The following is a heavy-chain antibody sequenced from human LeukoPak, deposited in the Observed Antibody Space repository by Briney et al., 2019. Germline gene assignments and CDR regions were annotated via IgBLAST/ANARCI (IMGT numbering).Heavy chain of an antibody. J-gene: IGHJ4*02. CDR2: ISASSSYI. Sequence: GESLRLSCAASGFTFNRYEMNWVRQAPGKGLEWVSSISASSSYIFYADSVRGRFTISRDNTKNSLFLQMNSLRAEDTAVYYCARGGDPFDYWGQGTLVTVSS. D-gene: IGHD2-21*02. CDR1: GFTFNRYE. V-gene: IGHV3-21*01. CDR3: ARGGDPFDY.